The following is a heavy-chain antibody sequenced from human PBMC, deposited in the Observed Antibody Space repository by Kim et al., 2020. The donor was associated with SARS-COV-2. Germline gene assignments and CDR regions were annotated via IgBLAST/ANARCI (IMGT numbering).Heavy chain of an antibody. CDR3: TRLGSYYYDSSGSGSM. V-gene: IGHV3-73*01. J-gene: IGHJ4*02. Sequence: GGSLRLSCAASGFTFSGSAMHWVRQASGKGLEWVGRIRSKANSYATAYAASVKGRFTISRDDSKNTAYLQMNSLKTEDTAVYYCTRLGSYYYDSSGSGSMWGQGTLVTVSS. CDR1: GFTFSGSA. D-gene: IGHD3-22*01. CDR2: IRSKANSYAT.